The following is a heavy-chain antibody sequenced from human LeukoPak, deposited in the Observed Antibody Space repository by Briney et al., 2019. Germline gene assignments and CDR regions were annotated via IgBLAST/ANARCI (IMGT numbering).Heavy chain of an antibody. CDR3: AKDHDNGDYYYYFDS. CDR1: GFSFDTYA. D-gene: IGHD2-21*02. Sequence: GGSLRLPCVASGFSFDTYAMSWVRQTPGKGLDWVSGISDTGRKRHYTDSVKGRFTISRDNSKNTLHLQMNSLRAEDTALYFCAKDHDNGDYYYYFDSWGQGTLVTVSS. V-gene: IGHV3-23*01. J-gene: IGHJ4*02. CDR2: ISDTGRKR.